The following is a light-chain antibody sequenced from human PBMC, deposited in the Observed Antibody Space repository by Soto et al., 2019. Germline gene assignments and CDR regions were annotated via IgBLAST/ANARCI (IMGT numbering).Light chain of an antibody. J-gene: IGKJ1*01. V-gene: IGKV1-6*01. Sequence: AIQLTQSPSSLSASVGDPVPIARRASQGIGNDLAWYQQKPGKAPRLMIFAASNLQSGVPSRFSGSGSGTDFTLTISRLQPEDFATYYCLQLYNFSWTFGQGTKVDIK. CDR1: QGIGND. CDR2: AAS. CDR3: LQLYNFSWT.